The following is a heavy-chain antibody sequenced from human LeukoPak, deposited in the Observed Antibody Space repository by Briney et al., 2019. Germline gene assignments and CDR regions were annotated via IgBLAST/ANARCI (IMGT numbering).Heavy chain of an antibody. V-gene: IGHV3-7*01. Sequence: PGGSLRLSCAASDLTLSPYWMTWVRQAPGRGLEWVANIDSDGGDKYYGDSVKGRFSISRDNAENSLFLQMNNLRVEDSAVYYCARGGSGSSKYWVFWGQGTLVTVSS. CDR3: ARGGSGSSKYWVF. J-gene: IGHJ4*02. D-gene: IGHD2-8*02. CDR2: IDSDGGDK. CDR1: DLTLSPYW.